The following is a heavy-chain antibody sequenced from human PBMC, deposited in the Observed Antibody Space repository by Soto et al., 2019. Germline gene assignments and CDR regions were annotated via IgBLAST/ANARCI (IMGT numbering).Heavy chain of an antibody. CDR2: ISGNTGNT. CDR1: GYTFTNNG. Sequence: QVQLVQSGAEVKKSGASVKVSCKASGYTFTNNGISWVRQAPGKRLEWMGGISGNTGNTNYAQKLQDRVTMTTDTSTSTAYMDLRSLTADVTTVYYTASQYADGTNCHHPTDDYYDYGMDIWGQGTTCTASS. J-gene: IGHJ6*02. D-gene: IGHD1-1*01. CDR3: ASQYADGTNCHHPTDDYYDYGMDI. V-gene: IGHV1-18*04.